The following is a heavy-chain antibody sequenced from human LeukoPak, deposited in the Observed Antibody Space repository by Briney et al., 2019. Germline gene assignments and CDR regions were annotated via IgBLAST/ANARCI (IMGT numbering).Heavy chain of an antibody. Sequence: SETLSLTCTVSGGSISSYYWSWLRQPPGQGLEWIGYVYYSWSTNSNPSLKSRVTISVDTSKNKFSLKLSSVTAADTAVYYCARAPEDDYGDFDYWDQGTLVTVSS. D-gene: IGHD4-17*01. CDR2: VYYSWST. CDR3: ARAPEDDYGDFDY. CDR1: GGSISSYY. J-gene: IGHJ4*02. V-gene: IGHV4-59*01.